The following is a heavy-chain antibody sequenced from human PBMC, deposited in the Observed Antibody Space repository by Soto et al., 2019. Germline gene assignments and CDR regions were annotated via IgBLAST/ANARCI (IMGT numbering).Heavy chain of an antibody. V-gene: IGHV4-31*03. CDR3: ARDSSLYCWGGDCYTPYYYGMDV. D-gene: IGHD2-21*02. Sequence: PSETLSLTCTVSGGSISSGGYYWSWIRQHPGKGLEWIGYIYYSGSTYYNPSLKSRVTISVDTSKNQFSLKLSSVTAADTAVYYCARDSSLYCWGGDCYTPYYYGMDVWGQGTKVTVSS. CDR1: GGSISSGGYY. CDR2: IYYSGST. J-gene: IGHJ6*02.